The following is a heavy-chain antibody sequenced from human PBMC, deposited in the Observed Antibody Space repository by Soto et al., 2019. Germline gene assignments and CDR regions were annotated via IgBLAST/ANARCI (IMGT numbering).Heavy chain of an antibody. CDR2: ISYDGSNK. CDR1: GFTFSSYA. J-gene: IGHJ4*02. CDR3: ARTYFHGSSGLYY. Sequence: GGSLRLSCAASGFTFSSYAMHWVRQAPGKGLEWVAVISYDGSNKYYADSVKGRFTISRDNSKNTLYLQMNSLRAEDTAVYYGARTYFHGSSGLYYWGQGTLVTVSS. V-gene: IGHV3-30-3*01. D-gene: IGHD6-6*01.